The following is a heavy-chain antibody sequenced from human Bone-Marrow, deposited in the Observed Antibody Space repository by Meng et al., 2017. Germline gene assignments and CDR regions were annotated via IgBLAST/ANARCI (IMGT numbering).Heavy chain of an antibody. D-gene: IGHD4-17*01. J-gene: IGHJ4*02. CDR1: GFTFSSYA. CDR2: ISGSGGST. CDR3: ARDSYGDYLTVGYYFDY. V-gene: IGHV3-23*01. Sequence: GESLKISCAASGFTFSSYAMSWVRQAPGKGLEWVSAISGSGGSTYYADSVKGRFTISRDNSKNTLYLQMNSLRAEDTAVYYCARDSYGDYLTVGYYFDYWGQGTLVTVSS.